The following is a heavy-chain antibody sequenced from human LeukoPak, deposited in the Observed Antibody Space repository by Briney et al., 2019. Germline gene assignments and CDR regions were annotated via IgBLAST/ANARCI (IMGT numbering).Heavy chain of an antibody. CDR3: ARGVVCSPAQSTSCQWGDALDI. J-gene: IGHJ3*02. CDR1: GGTFSSYA. Sequence: AASVKVSCKASGGTFSSYAISWVRQAPGQGLEWMGGIIPIFGTANYAQKFQGRVTITADESTSTAYMELSSLRSEDTAVYYCARGVVCSPAQSTSCQWGDALDIWGQGTMVTVSS. D-gene: IGHD2-2*01. CDR2: IIPIFGTA. V-gene: IGHV1-69*13.